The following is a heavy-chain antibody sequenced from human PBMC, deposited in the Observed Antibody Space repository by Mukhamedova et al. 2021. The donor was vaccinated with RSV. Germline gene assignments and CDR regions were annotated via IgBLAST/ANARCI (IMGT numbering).Heavy chain of an antibody. CDR3: ARVGYCSSTSCPSYF. J-gene: IGHJ4*03. V-gene: IGHV3-30*01. D-gene: IGHD2-2*01. CDR1: GFTFSSYA. Sequence: GFTFSSYAMHWVRQAPGKGLEWVAVISYDGSNKYYADSVKGRFTISRDNSKNTLYLQMNSLRAEDTAVYYCARVGYCSSTSCPSYF. CDR2: ISYDGSNK.